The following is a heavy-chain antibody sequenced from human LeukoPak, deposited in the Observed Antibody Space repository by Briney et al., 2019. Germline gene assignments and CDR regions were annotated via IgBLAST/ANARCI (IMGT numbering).Heavy chain of an antibody. Sequence: ASVKVSCKASGYTFTTYNIHWVRQAPGQGLEWMGWITPNSGGTNYAQKFQGRVTMTRDTSISTAYMELSRLRSDDTAAYSCARGRGGGSFDFWGQETLVTVSS. CDR3: ARGRGGGSFDF. CDR2: ITPNSGGT. CDR1: GYTFTTYN. V-gene: IGHV1-2*02. J-gene: IGHJ4*02. D-gene: IGHD2-15*01.